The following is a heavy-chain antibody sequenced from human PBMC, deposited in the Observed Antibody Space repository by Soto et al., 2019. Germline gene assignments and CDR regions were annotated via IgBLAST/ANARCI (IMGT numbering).Heavy chain of an antibody. CDR2: IKHSGST. V-gene: IGHV4-34*01. Sequence: SETLSLTCAVYDGSFTGFHWTWIRRPPGKGLEWIGEIKHSGSTNYNPSLTRRVAFAVDKSKNQFSLSLTSVTAADTAVYYCVSKLGPDYYGLDVWGQWTTVTVSS. CDR1: DGSFTGFH. J-gene: IGHJ6*02. CDR3: VSKLGPDYYGLDV. D-gene: IGHD3-16*01.